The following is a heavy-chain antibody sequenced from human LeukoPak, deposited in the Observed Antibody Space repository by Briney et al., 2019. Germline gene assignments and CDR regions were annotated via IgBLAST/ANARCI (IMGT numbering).Heavy chain of an antibody. CDR3: ARVGGYSYGYRGYYYYYMDV. J-gene: IGHJ6*03. CDR2: IYYSGST. CDR1: GGSFSGYY. Sequence: PSETLSLTCAVYGGSFSGYYWSWIRQPPGKGLEWIGYIYYSGSTNYNPSLKSRVTISVDTSKNQFSLKLSSVTAADTAVYYCARVGGYSYGYRGYYYYYMDVWGKGTTVTVSS. V-gene: IGHV4-59*01. D-gene: IGHD5-18*01.